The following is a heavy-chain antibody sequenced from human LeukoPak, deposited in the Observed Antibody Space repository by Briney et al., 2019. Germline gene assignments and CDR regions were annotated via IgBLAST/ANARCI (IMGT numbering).Heavy chain of an antibody. J-gene: IGHJ5*02. V-gene: IGHV1-2*02. CDR3: ARAGYLPRKTQFDP. Sequence: ASVKVSCKASGYTLTGYYMHWVRQAPGQGLEWMGWINPNSGGTNYAQKFQGRVTMTRDTSISTAYMELSRLRSDDTAVYYCARAGYLPRKTQFDPWGQGTLVTVSS. CDR2: INPNSGGT. D-gene: IGHD5-18*01. CDR1: GYTLTGYY.